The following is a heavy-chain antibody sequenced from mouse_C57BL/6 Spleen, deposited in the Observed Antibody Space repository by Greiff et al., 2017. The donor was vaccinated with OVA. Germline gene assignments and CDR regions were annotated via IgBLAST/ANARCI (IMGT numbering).Heavy chain of an antibody. CDR1: GFNIKDYY. V-gene: IGHV14-3*01. Sequence: VQLQQSGAELVKPGASVKLSCTASGFNIKDYYMHWVKQRTEQGLEWIGRIDPANGNTKYAPKFQGKATITADTSSNTAYLQLSSLTSEDTAIYYCARDPPFAYWGQGTLVTVSA. CDR3: ARDPPFAY. CDR2: IDPANGNT. J-gene: IGHJ3*01.